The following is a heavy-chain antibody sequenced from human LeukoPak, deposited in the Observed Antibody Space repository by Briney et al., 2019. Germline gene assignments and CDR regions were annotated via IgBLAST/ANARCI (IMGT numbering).Heavy chain of an antibody. CDR3: AREGGQMATLAY. CDR2: MSYDGRNK. V-gene: IGHV3-30*03. CDR1: GFTFSTYG. J-gene: IGHJ4*02. D-gene: IGHD5-24*01. Sequence: PGGSLRLSCAASGFTFSTYGMHWVRQAPGKGLEWVAVMSYDGRNKYSADSVKGRFTISRDNSKNTLYLQMNSLRAEDTAVYYCAREGGQMATLAYWGQGTLVTVSS.